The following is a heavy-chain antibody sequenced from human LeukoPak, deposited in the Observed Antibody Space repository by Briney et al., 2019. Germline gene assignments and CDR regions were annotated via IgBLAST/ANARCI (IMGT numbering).Heavy chain of an antibody. CDR3: ARETYSNILTGTDY. V-gene: IGHV1-18*01. CDR1: GYTFTTYG. Sequence: ASVKVSCTASGYTFTTYGLSWVRQPPGQGLEWLGWISTYDDIIKYAQSLQGRLTLTIDTSTSTAYMELRSLTSDDTAVYYCARETYSNILTGTDYWGPGTLVTVSS. D-gene: IGHD3-9*01. CDR2: ISTYDDII. J-gene: IGHJ4*02.